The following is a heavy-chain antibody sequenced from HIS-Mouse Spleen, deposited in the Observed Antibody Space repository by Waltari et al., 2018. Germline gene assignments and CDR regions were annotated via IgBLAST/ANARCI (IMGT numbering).Heavy chain of an antibody. D-gene: IGHD6-13*01. CDR3: AKDSEAADDYYYGMDV. J-gene: IGHJ6*02. CDR2: FSWNGGSI. CDR1: GFTFDDYA. V-gene: IGHV3-9*01. Sequence: EVQLVESGGGLVQPGRSLRLSCAASGFTFDDYAMHWVRHAPGKVLGWVSGFSWNGGSIGNADSLKGRFTISRDNAKNSLYLQMNSLRAEDTALYYCAKDSEAADDYYYGMDVWGQGTTVTVSS.